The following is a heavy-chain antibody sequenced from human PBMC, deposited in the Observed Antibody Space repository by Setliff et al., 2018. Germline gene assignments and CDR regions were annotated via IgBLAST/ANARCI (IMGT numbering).Heavy chain of an antibody. D-gene: IGHD2-2*01. V-gene: IGHV3-23*01. Sequence: GGSLRLSCAASGFTFSSYAMSWVRQAPGKGLNWVSAVSGGGDTTFHAASVKGRFTISRDNSKNTVYLQMNSLRAEDTALYYCVKAHYCRSTSCAFDYWGQGALVTVSS. CDR2: VSGGGDTT. J-gene: IGHJ4*02. CDR1: GFTFSSYA. CDR3: VKAHYCRSTSCAFDY.